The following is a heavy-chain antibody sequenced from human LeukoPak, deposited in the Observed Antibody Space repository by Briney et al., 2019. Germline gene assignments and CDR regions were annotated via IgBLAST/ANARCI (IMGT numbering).Heavy chain of an antibody. CDR3: ARVPSAPSSAKLFDI. D-gene: IGHD2-2*01. V-gene: IGHV1-8*01. Sequence: GASVNVSCKASGYTFTSYDINWVRQATGQGLEWMGWMNPNSGNTGYAQKFQGRVTMTRNTSISTAYMELSSLRSEDTAVYYCARVPSAPSSAKLFDIWGQGTMVTVSS. CDR2: MNPNSGNT. J-gene: IGHJ3*02. CDR1: GYTFTSYD.